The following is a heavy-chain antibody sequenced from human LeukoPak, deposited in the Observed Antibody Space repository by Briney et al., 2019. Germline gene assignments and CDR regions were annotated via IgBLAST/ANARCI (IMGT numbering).Heavy chain of an antibody. D-gene: IGHD5-18*01. Sequence: PGGSLRLSCTVSGFTFSGYEMNWVRQAPGKGLEWVSYISSSGSTIFYADSVKGRFTISRDNAKNSLYLQMNSLRAEDTAVYYCARRGIQLWRQDDYGGQGTLVTASS. CDR3: ARRGIQLWRQDDY. V-gene: IGHV3-48*03. J-gene: IGHJ4*02. CDR2: ISSSGSTI. CDR1: GFTFSGYE.